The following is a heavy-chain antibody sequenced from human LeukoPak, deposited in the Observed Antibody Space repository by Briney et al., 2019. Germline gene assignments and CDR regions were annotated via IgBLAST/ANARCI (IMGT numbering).Heavy chain of an antibody. J-gene: IGHJ3*02. CDR3: ANPALGYCSSTSCPNRGDAFDI. V-gene: IGHV3-23*01. Sequence: GGSLRLSCTASGFTFSTYAMSWVRQAPGKGLEWVSAITDSGGNTYYAAPVKGRFTISRDNSKNTLYLQMNSLRAEDTAVYYCANPALGYCSSTSCPNRGDAFDIWGQGTMVTVSS. CDR2: ITDSGGNT. D-gene: IGHD2-2*01. CDR1: GFTFSTYA.